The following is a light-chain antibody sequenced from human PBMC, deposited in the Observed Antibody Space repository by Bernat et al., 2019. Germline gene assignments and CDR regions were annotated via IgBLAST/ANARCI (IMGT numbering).Light chain of an antibody. CDR3: CSYAGSNTYV. V-gene: IGLV2-23*01. CDR1: SSDVGSYNL. CDR2: EGS. J-gene: IGLJ1*01. Sequence: QSALTQPAPVSESPGQSITISCTGTSSDVGSYNLVSWYQQHPGKAPKLMIYEGSKRPSGVSNRFSGSKSGNTASLTISGLQAEDEADYYCCSYAGSNTYVFGTGTKVTVL.